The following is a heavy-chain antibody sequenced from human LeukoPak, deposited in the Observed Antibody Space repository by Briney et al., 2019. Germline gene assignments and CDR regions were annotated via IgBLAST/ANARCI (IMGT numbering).Heavy chain of an antibody. J-gene: IGHJ3*02. V-gene: IGHV3-74*01. CDR3: ARENSNMGAFDI. D-gene: IGHD6-13*01. Sequence: RINSDGTTTNYADSVKGRFTISRDNAKNTLYLQMNSLRAEDTAVYYCARENSNMGAFDIWGQGTMVTVSS. CDR2: INSDGTTT.